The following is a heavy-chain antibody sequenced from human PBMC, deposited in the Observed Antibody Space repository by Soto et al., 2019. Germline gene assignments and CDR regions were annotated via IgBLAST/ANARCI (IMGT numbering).Heavy chain of an antibody. J-gene: IGHJ4*02. CDR2: IYPGDSDT. CDR3: ARHESPYYDFWSGYDY. D-gene: IGHD3-3*01. CDR1: GYSFTIYW. Sequence: SLKISCKGSGYSFTIYWIGWVRQMPGKGLEWMGIIYPGDSDTRYSPSFQGQVTISADKSISTAYLQWSSLKASDTAMYYCARHESPYYDFWSGYDYWGQGTLVTVSS. V-gene: IGHV5-51*01.